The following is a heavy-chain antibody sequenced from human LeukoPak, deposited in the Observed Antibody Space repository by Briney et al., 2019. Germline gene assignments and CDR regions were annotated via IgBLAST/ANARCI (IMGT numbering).Heavy chain of an antibody. V-gene: IGHV3-66*02. CDR2: LYSAGST. Sequence: QPGGSVRLSCAASGITVSSNYMSWVRQAPGKGLEWVSYLYSAGSTNYADSVKGRFTISRENSKNTLYLQMNSLRTEDTAVYYCARDRVIPGQDVFDIWGEGTVVTVSS. CDR3: ARDRVIPGQDVFDI. CDR1: GITVSSNY. D-gene: IGHD2-21*01. J-gene: IGHJ3*02.